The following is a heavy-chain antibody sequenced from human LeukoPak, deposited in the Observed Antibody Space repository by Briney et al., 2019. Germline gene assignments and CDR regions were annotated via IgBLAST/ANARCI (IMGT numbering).Heavy chain of an antibody. V-gene: IGHV3-23*01. Sequence: VGSLRLSCAASGFTFSTYAMNWVRQAPAKGLEWVSTIGGGGPTTDYADSVKDRFTISRDNSKNTLYLQMNSLRAEDTAVYFCARGFLGGTDQYFDSWGQGTLVTVSS. CDR1: GFTFSTYA. J-gene: IGHJ4*02. CDR2: IGGGGPTT. CDR3: ARGFLGGTDQYFDS. D-gene: IGHD6-19*01.